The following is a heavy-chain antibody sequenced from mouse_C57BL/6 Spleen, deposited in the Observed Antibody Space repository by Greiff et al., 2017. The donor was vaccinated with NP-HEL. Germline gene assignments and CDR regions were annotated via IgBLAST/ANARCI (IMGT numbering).Heavy chain of an antibody. CDR1: GYAFTNYL. CDR2: INPGSGGT. CDR3: ARSGYDYDGGHWYFDV. D-gene: IGHD2-4*01. J-gene: IGHJ1*03. Sequence: QVQLQQSGAELVRPGTSVKVSCKASGYAFTNYLIEWVKQRPGQGLEWIGVINPGSGGTNYNEKFKGKATLTADKSSSTAYMQLSSLTSEDSAVYFCARSGYDYDGGHWYFDVWGTGTTVTVSS. V-gene: IGHV1-54*01.